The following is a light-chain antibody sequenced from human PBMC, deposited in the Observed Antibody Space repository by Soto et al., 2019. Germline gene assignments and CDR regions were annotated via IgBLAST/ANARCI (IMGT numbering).Light chain of an antibody. CDR2: INYDGTH. CDR3: QSWGTGIQV. Sequence: QTVVTQSPSASASLGASVKLTCTLSRGYSTNAIAWHQQQSEKGPRFLMKINYDGTHSKGDGFFDRFSGSSAGAERHLSISSLRSEDEADYYCQSWGTGIQVCGVGTKLTVL. CDR1: RGYSTNA. J-gene: IGLJ3*02. V-gene: IGLV4-69*01.